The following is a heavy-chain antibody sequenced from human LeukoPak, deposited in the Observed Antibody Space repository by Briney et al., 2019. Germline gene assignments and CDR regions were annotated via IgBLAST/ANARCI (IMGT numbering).Heavy chain of an antibody. CDR3: ARDRSYYYDSSGYYHHFDY. D-gene: IGHD3-22*01. CDR2: IYTSGST. CDR1: SASIGNFY. V-gene: IGHV4-4*07. Sequence: SETLSLTCTVSSASIGNFYWSWIRQPAGKGLEWIGRIYTSGSTNYNPSLKSRVTMSVDTSKKQFSLKLSSVTAADTAVYYCARDRSYYYDSSGYYHHFDYWGQGTLVTVSS. J-gene: IGHJ4*02.